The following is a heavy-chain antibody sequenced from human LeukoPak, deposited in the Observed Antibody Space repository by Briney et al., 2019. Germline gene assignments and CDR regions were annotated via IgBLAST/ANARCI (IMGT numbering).Heavy chain of an antibody. CDR3: ARGGSTSPADYYYYGMDV. V-gene: IGHV1-69*04. CDR1: GGTFSSYA. D-gene: IGHD2-2*01. CDR2: IIPILGIA. Sequence: SVKVSCKASGGTFSSYAISWVRQAPGQGLEWMGRIIPILGIANYAQKFQGKVTITAEKSTSTAYMELSSLRSEDTAVYYCARGGSTSPADYYYYGMDVWGQGTTVTVSS. J-gene: IGHJ6*02.